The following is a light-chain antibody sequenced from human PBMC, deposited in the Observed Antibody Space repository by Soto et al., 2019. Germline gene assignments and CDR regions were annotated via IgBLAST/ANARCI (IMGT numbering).Light chain of an antibody. Sequence: QSVLTQPPSASGTPGQRVTISCSGSSSNIGSNTVNWYQQLPGTAPKLLIYSNNQRPSGVPGRFSGSKSGTSASLAISGLQSEDGADYYCAAWDDSLKGKVFGGGTKVTVL. CDR2: SNN. CDR3: AAWDDSLKGKV. V-gene: IGLV1-44*01. CDR1: SSNIGSNT. J-gene: IGLJ2*01.